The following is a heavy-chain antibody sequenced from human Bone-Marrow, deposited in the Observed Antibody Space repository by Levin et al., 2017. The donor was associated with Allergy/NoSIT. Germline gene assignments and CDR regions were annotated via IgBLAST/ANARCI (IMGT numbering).Heavy chain of an antibody. V-gene: IGHV3-33*01. CDR3: ARESLPGGAFDI. J-gene: IGHJ3*02. Sequence: LSLTCAASGFTFSSYGMHWVRQAPGKGLEWVAVIWYDGSNKYYADSVKGRFTISRDNSKNTLYLQMNSLRAEDTAVYYCARESLPGGAFDIWGQGTMVTVSS. D-gene: IGHD2-15*01. CDR1: GFTFSSYG. CDR2: IWYDGSNK.